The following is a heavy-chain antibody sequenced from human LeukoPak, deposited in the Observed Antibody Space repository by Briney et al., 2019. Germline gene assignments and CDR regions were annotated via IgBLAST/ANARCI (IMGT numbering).Heavy chain of an antibody. D-gene: IGHD4-17*01. CDR1: GYAFTSNG. CDR3: ARSESVTSDL. CDR2: ISTYNGNT. V-gene: IGHV1-18*01. Sequence: ASVKVSCKASGYAFTSNGIIWVRQAPGQGLEWMGWISTYNGNTNFAQNVQDRVTMTTDTSTSTAYMELRSLRSDDTAVYYCARSESVTSDLWGQGTLVTVSS. J-gene: IGHJ4*02.